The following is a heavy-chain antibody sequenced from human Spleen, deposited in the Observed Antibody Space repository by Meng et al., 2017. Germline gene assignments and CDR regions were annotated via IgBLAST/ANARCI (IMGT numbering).Heavy chain of an antibody. D-gene: IGHD3-16*01. CDR2: IYSGGST. CDR1: GFTFSSYS. V-gene: IGHV3-53*01. CDR3: ATGGAPLPFDP. Sequence: GGSLRLSCAASGFTFSSYSMNWVRQAPGKGLEWVSVIYSGGSTYYADSLKGRFTISRDNSKNTVFLQMNNLRADDTAVYYCATGGAPLPFDPWGQGTLVTVSS. J-gene: IGHJ5*02.